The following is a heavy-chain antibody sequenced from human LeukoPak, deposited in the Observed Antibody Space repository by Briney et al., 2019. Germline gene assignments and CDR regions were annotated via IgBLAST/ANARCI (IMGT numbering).Heavy chain of an antibody. J-gene: IGHJ4*02. CDR2: IYSSGTT. V-gene: IGHV4-4*07. D-gene: IGHD3-10*01. CDR1: GGSISGYS. Sequence: SETLSLTCTVSGGSISGYSWNWIRQPAGKRLEWIGRIYSSGTTNYHPSLRSRVTMSVDTSKNQFSLKLSSVTAADTAVYYCARRGSASYYYDYWGQGTLVTVSS. CDR3: ARRGSASYYYDY.